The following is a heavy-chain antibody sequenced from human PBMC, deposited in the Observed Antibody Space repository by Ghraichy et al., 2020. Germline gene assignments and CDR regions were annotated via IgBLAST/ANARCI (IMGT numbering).Heavy chain of an antibody. CDR2: ISAYNGNT. V-gene: IGHV1-18*01. CDR1: GYTFTSYG. J-gene: IGHJ4*02. D-gene: IGHD6-13*01. CDR3: ARSLSSSWTDKFDY. Sequence: ASVKVSCKASGYTFTSYGISWVRQAPGQGLEWMGWISAYNGNTNYAQKLQGRVTMTTDTSTSTAYMELRSLRSDDTAVYYCARSLSSSWTDKFDYWGQGTLVTVSS.